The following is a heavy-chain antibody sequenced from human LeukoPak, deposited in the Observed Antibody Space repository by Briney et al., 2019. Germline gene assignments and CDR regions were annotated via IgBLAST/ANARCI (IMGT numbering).Heavy chain of an antibody. Sequence: SGGSLRLSCAASGITFSSYVFAWVRQAPGKGLEWVSSISDSGGHTYYTDSVKGHFTISRDNSNYMVYLQMNSLRAEDTAVYYCAKRTAPGNYFDYWGQGILVTVSS. CDR1: GITFSSYV. J-gene: IGHJ4*02. V-gene: IGHV3-23*01. CDR2: ISDSGGHT. CDR3: AKRTAPGNYFDY. D-gene: IGHD3-10*01.